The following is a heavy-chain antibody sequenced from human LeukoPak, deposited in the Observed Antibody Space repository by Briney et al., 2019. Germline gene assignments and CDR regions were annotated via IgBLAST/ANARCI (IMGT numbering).Heavy chain of an antibody. V-gene: IGHV4-39*01. CDR3: ARKADYGDYSWAFDI. J-gene: IGHJ3*02. Sequence: SETLSLTCTVSGGSISSSSYYWVWIRQPPGKGLEWIGSIYYSGSTYYHPSLKSLVTISVDTTKNQFSLKLSSVTAADTAVYYCARKADYGDYSWAFDIWGQGRMVTVSS. D-gene: IGHD4-17*01. CDR1: GGSISSSSYY. CDR2: IYYSGST.